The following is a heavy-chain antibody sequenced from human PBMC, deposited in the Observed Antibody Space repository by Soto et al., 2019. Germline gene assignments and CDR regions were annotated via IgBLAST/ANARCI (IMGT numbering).Heavy chain of an antibody. J-gene: IGHJ4*02. Sequence: GESLKISCNGSGYIFTSYWIGWVRQMSGKGLEWMGIIYPGDSDTRYSPSFQGQVTISADKSISTAYLQWSSLKASDTAMYYCARHTGRGYDAVGYWGQGTLVTVSS. D-gene: IGHD5-12*01. CDR1: GYIFTSYW. CDR3: ARHTGRGYDAVGY. CDR2: IYPGDSDT. V-gene: IGHV5-51*01.